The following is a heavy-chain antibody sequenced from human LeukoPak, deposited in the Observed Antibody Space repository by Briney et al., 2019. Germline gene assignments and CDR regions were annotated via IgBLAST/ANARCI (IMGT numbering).Heavy chain of an antibody. V-gene: IGHV4-59*01. CDR1: SRSISSFY. J-gene: IGHJ3*01. CDR2: ISYSGTT. Sequence: PSETLSLTRTVYSRSISSFYWSWIRQPPGKGLEYIGYISYSGTTSYNPSLKSRVTICVDTSKNQFSLTVTSVTTTDTHCYFCVRDTGLPQVFDLWGQGTMVTVSS. D-gene: IGHD4-17*01. CDR3: VRDTGLPQVFDL.